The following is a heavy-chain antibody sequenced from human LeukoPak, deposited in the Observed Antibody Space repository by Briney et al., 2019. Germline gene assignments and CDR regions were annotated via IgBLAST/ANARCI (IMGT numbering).Heavy chain of an antibody. CDR3: ARGPAANYYYYYGMDV. D-gene: IGHD2-15*01. J-gene: IGHJ6*02. V-gene: IGHV1-2*04. CDR1: GYTLTELS. Sequence: ASVKVSCKVSGYTLTELSMHWVRQAPGQGLEWMGWINPNSGGTNYAQKFQGWVTMTRDTSISTAYMELSRLRSDDTAVYYCARGPAANYYYYYGMDVWGQGTTVTVSS. CDR2: INPNSGGT.